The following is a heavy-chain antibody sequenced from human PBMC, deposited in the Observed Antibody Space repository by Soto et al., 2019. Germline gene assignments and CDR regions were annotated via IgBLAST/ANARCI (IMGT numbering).Heavy chain of an antibody. D-gene: IGHD2-15*01. Sequence: EAQVVESGGGVVQPGGSLRLSCAGSGFTFSGYWMHWVRQSPGKGLLWVSRINSDGTTTAYADSVQGRFTISRDNSKNTLYLEMTSLRGDGTAVYYCTHCRGESCPGGYFGMDVWGQGTTVTVSS. CDR1: GFTFSGYW. V-gene: IGHV3-74*01. CDR3: THCRGESCPGGYFGMDV. CDR2: INSDGTTT. J-gene: IGHJ6*02.